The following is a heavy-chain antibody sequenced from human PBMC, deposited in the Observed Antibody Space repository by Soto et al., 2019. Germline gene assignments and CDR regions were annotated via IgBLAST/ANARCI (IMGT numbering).Heavy chain of an antibody. CDR1: GYTFTRSG. D-gene: IGHD5-12*01. J-gene: IGHJ6*02. CDR2: ISSYNGDT. V-gene: IGHV1-18*01. Sequence: ASVKVSCKASGYTFTRSGISWVRQAPGQGPEWMGWISSYNGDTNYAQTFQGRVTMTTDTSTSTAYMELRSPRSDDTAVYYCAREGVAPYYYYGMDVRAQRTPVTVSS. CDR3: AREGVAPYYYYGMDV.